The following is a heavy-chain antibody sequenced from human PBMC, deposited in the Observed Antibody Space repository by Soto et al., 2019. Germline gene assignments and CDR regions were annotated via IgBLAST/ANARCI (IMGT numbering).Heavy chain of an antibody. D-gene: IGHD6-19*01. J-gene: IGHJ4*02. CDR2: INAGNGNT. V-gene: IGHV1-3*01. Sequence: QAHLVQSGAEVKMPGDSVQVSCKASGFVSTNHNFHWVRQAPGQSLEWMGRINAGNGNTQYAQNFHCRVTFPSDPSATTAFMELTNLRLEDRAIYYCASDYGSNWRLWGQGTLVSVSS. CDR3: ASDYGSNWRL. CDR1: GFVSTNHN.